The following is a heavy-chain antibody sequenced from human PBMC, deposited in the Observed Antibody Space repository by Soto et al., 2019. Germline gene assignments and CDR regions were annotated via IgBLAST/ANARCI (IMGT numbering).Heavy chain of an antibody. CDR2: IYPGDSDT. CDR1: GYTFTSHW. Sequence: GESLKISCKGSGYTFTSHWIGWVRQMPGKGLEWMGIIYPGDSDTRYSPSFQGQVIISADKSITTAYLQWSSLKASDTAMYYCVRVGLVGDISLSNAWFDPWGQGTLVTVSS. D-gene: IGHD3-10*01. V-gene: IGHV5-51*01. J-gene: IGHJ5*02. CDR3: VRVGLVGDISLSNAWFDP.